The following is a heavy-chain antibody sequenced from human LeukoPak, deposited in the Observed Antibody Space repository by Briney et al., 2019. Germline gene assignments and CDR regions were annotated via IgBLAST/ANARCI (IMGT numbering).Heavy chain of an antibody. CDR3: ARHGRSWNNWFDP. CDR1: GYSFTSYW. V-gene: IGHV5-51*01. Sequence: GESLKISCKGSGYSFTSYWIGWVRQMPGKGLEWMGIIYPGDSDTRYSPAFQGQVTISADKSISTAYLQWSSLKASDTAMYYCARHGRSWNNWFDPWGQGTLVTVSS. D-gene: IGHD6-13*01. J-gene: IGHJ5*02. CDR2: IYPGDSDT.